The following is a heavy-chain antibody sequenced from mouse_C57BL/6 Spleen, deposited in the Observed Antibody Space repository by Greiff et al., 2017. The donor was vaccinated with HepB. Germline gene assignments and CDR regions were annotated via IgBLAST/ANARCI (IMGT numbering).Heavy chain of an antibody. CDR2: INPNNGGT. D-gene: IGHD1-1*02. V-gene: IGHV1-18*01. CDR1: GYTFTDYN. CDR3: ARRRSLYGQDYFDV. Sequence: EVQVVESGPELVKPGASVKIPCKASGYTFTDYNMDWVKQSHGKSLEWIGDINPNNGGTIYNQKFKGKATLTVDKSSSTAYMELRSLTSEDTAVYYCARRRSLYGQDYFDVWGTGTTVTVSS. J-gene: IGHJ1*03.